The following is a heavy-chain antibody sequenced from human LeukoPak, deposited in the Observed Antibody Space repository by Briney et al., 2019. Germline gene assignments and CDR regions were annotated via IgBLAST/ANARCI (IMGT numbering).Heavy chain of an antibody. CDR3: AGDRVAVAGFDY. J-gene: IGHJ4*02. Sequence: ASVKVSCKASGYTFTNYAMHWVRQAPGQRFEWVGWINAANGNTKYSQKLQGRVTMTTDTSTSTAYMELRSLRSDDTAVYYCAGDRVAVAGFDYWGQGTLVTVSS. CDR1: GYTFTNYA. CDR2: INAANGNT. D-gene: IGHD6-19*01. V-gene: IGHV1-3*01.